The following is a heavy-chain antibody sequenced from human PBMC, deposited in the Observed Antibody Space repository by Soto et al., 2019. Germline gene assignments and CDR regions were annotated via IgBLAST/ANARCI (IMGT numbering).Heavy chain of an antibody. CDR2: IYYSGST. J-gene: IGHJ6*03. CDR1: GGSISSYY. V-gene: IGHV4-59*01. D-gene: IGHD5-12*01. Sequence: SETLSLTCTVSGGSISSYYWSWIRQPPGKGLEWIGYIYYSGSTNYNPSLKSRVTISVDTSKNQFSLKLSSVTAADTAVYYCARVLGYSALFYMDVWGRGTTVTVSS. CDR3: ARVLGYSALFYMDV.